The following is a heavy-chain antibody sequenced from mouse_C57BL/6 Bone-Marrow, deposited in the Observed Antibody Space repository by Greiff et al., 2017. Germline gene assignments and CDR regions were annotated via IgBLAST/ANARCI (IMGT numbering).Heavy chain of an antibody. D-gene: IGHD1-1*01. J-gene: IGHJ2*01. CDR3: ARLTTVASY. Sequence: EVKLMESGGGLVKPGGSLKLSCAASGFTFSDYGMHWVRQAPEKGLEWVAYISSGSSTIYYADTVKGRFTISRDNAKNTLCLQMTSLRSEDTAMYYCARLTTVASYWGQGTTLTVSS. CDR1: GFTFSDYG. CDR2: ISSGSSTI. V-gene: IGHV5-17*01.